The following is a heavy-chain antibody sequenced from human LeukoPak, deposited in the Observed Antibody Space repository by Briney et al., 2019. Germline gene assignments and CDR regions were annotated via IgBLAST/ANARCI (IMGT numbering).Heavy chain of an antibody. CDR3: ARSIYCSFTSCYFSD. Sequence: SETLSLTCTVSGYSISSGYYWGWIRQPPGKGLEWIESIYHSGSTYYNPSLKSRVTISVDTSKNQFSLKLSSVTAADTAVYYCARSIYCSFTSCYFSDWGQGTLVTVSS. J-gene: IGHJ4*02. CDR2: IYHSGST. D-gene: IGHD2-2*01. CDR1: GYSISSGYY. V-gene: IGHV4-38-2*02.